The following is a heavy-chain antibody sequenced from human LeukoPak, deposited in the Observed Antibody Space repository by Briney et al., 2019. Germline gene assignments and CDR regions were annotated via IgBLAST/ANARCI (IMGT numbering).Heavy chain of an antibody. CDR2: IKSKTDGGTT. Sequence: GGSLRLSCAASGFTFNNAWMSWVRQAPGKGLEWVGRIKSKTDGGTTDYAAPVKGRFTISRDDSKNTLYLRMNSLKIEDTAVYYCTTDQYSGTMTFDYWGQGALVTVST. CDR3: TTDQYSGTMTFDY. CDR1: GFTFNNAW. D-gene: IGHD2-2*01. J-gene: IGHJ4*02. V-gene: IGHV3-15*01.